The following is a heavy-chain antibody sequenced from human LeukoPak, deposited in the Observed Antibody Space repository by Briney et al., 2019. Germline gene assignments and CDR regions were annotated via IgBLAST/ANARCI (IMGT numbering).Heavy chain of an antibody. J-gene: IGHJ4*02. CDR1: GFTFSSYS. D-gene: IGHD1-14*01. Sequence: GGSLRLSCAASGFTFSSYSMTGFRQAPGKGLEWVSYITSSSSTIYYADSVKGRFTISRDNAKNSLYLQMNSLRDEDTAVYYCARGYRNNDYWGQGTLVTVSS. CDR2: ITSSSSTI. V-gene: IGHV3-48*02. CDR3: ARGYRNNDY.